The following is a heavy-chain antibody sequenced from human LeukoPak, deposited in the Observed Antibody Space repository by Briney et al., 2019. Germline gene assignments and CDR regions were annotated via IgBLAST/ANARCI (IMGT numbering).Heavy chain of an antibody. Sequence: GGSLRLSCAASGFIFSNYGMHWVRQTPGKGLEWVAFIRYDGSNKYYGDSVKGRFTISRDNSKNTLYLQMNSLRAEDTAVYYCAKDYYGSGSLAVWGQGTLVTVSS. CDR2: IRYDGSNK. CDR1: GFIFSNYG. J-gene: IGHJ4*02. V-gene: IGHV3-30*02. CDR3: AKDYYGSGSLAV. D-gene: IGHD3-10*01.